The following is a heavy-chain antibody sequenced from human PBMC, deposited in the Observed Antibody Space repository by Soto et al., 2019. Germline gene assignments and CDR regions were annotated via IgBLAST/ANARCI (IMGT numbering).Heavy chain of an antibody. CDR3: ARQIGYGDYVAAFDI. Sequence: GESLKISCKGSGYSFTSYWIGWVRQMPGKGLEWMGIIYPGDSDTRYSPSFQGQVTISADKSISTAYLQWSSLKASDTAMYYCARQIGYGDYVAAFDIWGQGTMVTVSS. D-gene: IGHD4-17*01. CDR2: IYPGDSDT. J-gene: IGHJ3*02. CDR1: GYSFTSYW. V-gene: IGHV5-51*01.